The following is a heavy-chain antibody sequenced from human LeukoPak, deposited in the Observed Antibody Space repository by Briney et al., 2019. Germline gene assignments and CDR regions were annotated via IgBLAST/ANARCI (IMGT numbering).Heavy chain of an antibody. CDR2: IYYSGST. D-gene: IGHD6-13*01. V-gene: IGHV4-39*01. Sequence: PSETLSLTCTVSGGSISSSSYYWGWIRQPPGRGLEWIGSIYYSGSTYYNPSLKSRVTISVDTSKNQFSLKLSSVTAADTAVYYCARHDIAAGDYWGQGTLVTVSS. J-gene: IGHJ4*02. CDR3: ARHDIAAGDY. CDR1: GGSISSSSYY.